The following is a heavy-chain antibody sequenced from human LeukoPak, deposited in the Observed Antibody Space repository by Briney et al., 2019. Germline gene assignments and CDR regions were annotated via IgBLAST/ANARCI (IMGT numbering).Heavy chain of an antibody. J-gene: IGHJ5*02. CDR2: INPKSGDT. D-gene: IGHD2-2*03. CDR3: ARDLDIVVVAAPNWFDP. CDR1: GYTFTGYY. V-gene: IGHV1-2*02. Sequence: ASVKVSCKASGYTFTGYYIHWVRLAPGQGLEWMGWINPKSGDTNYAQKFQGRVAMTRDTSISTAYMELSRLRSDDTAVYYCARDLDIVVVAAPNWFDPWGQGTLVTVSS.